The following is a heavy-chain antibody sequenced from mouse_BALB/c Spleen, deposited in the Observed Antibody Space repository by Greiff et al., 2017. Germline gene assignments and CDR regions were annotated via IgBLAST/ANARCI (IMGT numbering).Heavy chain of an antibody. CDR3: TRGGLVWYYFDC. J-gene: IGHJ2*01. CDR2: IYPSDSYT. Sequence: QVQLQQPGAELVRPGASVKLSCKASGYTFTSYWINWVKQRPGQGLEWIGNIYPSDSYTNYNQKFKDKATLTVDKSSSTAYMQLSSPTSEDSAVYYCTRGGLVWYYFDCWGQGTTLTVSS. D-gene: IGHD2-10*02. CDR1: GYTFTSYW. V-gene: IGHV1-69*02.